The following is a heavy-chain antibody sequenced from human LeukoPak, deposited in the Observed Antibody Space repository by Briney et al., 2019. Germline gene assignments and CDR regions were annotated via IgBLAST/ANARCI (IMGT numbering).Heavy chain of an antibody. Sequence: VKVSCKASGGTFSSYAISWVRQAPGQGLEWMGRIIPIFGTASYAQKFQGRVTITTDESTSTAYMELSSLRSEDTAVYYCARDSEEMATPSDYWGQGTLVTVSS. D-gene: IGHD5-24*01. J-gene: IGHJ4*02. CDR1: GGTFSSYA. V-gene: IGHV1-69*05. CDR3: ARDSEEMATPSDY. CDR2: IIPIFGTA.